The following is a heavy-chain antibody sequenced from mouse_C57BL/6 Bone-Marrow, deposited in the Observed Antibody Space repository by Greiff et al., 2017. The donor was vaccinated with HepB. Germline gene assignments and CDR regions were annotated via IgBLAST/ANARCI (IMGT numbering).Heavy chain of an antibody. Sequence: EVMLVESGGGLVQPGGSLSLSCAASGFTFTDYYMSWVRQPPGKALEWLGFIRNKANGYTTEYSASVKGRFTISRDNSQSILYLQMNALSAEDSATYYCASSYYGSSYWYFDVWGTGTTVTVSS. CDR1: GFTFTDYY. D-gene: IGHD1-1*01. J-gene: IGHJ1*03. CDR2: IRNKANGYTT. CDR3: ASSYYGSSYWYFDV. V-gene: IGHV7-3*01.